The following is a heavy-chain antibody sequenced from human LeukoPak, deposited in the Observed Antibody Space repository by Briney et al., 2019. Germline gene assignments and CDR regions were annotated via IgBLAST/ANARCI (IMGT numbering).Heavy chain of an antibody. CDR2: INHSGST. CDR1: GGSFSGYY. J-gene: IGHJ4*02. Sequence: PSETLSLTCAVYGGSFSGYYWSWIRQPRGKGLEWIGEINHSGSTNYNPSLKSRVTISVDTSKNQFSLKLSSVTAADTAVYYCARGLHSRSYDYWGQGTLVTVSS. D-gene: IGHD6-13*01. V-gene: IGHV4-34*01. CDR3: ARGLHSRSYDY.